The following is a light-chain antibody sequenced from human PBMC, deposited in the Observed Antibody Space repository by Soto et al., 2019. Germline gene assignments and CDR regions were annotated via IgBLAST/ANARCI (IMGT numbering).Light chain of an antibody. CDR3: QQYNSYPFT. CDR2: DAS. J-gene: IGKJ3*01. CDR1: QSITSW. V-gene: IGKV1-5*01. Sequence: DIQMTQSPSTLSASVGDRVTVTCRASQSITSWLAWYQQKPGKAPKLLIYDASSLETEVPARFSGCGSGTEFTLTISGLQPDDFATYYCQQYNSYPFTFGPGTTVEI.